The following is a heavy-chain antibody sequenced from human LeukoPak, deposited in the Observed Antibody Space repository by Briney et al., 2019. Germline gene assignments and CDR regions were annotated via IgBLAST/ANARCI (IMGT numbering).Heavy chain of an antibody. CDR3: ASGYGSGSHLQN. CDR2: IKQDGSDR. D-gene: IGHD3-10*01. CDR1: GFTFSNYW. V-gene: IGHV3-7*01. J-gene: IGHJ4*02. Sequence: GGSLRLSCTASGFTFSNYWMSWVRQAPGKGLEWVANIKQDGSDRYYVDSVKGRFTISRDNAKNSLYLQMNSLRAEDTAVYYCASGYGSGSHLQNWGQGTLVTVSS.